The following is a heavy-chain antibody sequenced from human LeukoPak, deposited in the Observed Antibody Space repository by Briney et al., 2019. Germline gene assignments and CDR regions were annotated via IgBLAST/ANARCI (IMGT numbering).Heavy chain of an antibody. CDR3: ARDTGSYGY. CDR1: EFTFSSYW. CDR2: IKQDGSEK. Sequence: GGSLRLSCAASEFTFSSYWMSWVRQAPGKGLEWVANIKQDGSEKYYVDSVKGRFTISRDNAKNSLYLQMNSLRAEDTAVYYSARDTGSYGYCGQGALGTVSS. D-gene: IGHD5-18*01. J-gene: IGHJ4*02. V-gene: IGHV3-7*01.